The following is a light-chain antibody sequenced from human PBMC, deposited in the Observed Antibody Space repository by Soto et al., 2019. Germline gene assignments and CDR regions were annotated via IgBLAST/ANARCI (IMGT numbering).Light chain of an antibody. CDR2: DAS. CDR3: QQRSHWPPLST. J-gene: IGKJ3*01. CDR1: QSVSSY. V-gene: IGKV3-11*01. Sequence: EIVLTQSPATLSLSPGERATLSCRASQSVSSYLAWYQQKPGQAPRLLIYDASNRATGIPARFSGSGSGTDFPLTIISLEPEDFAVYYCQQRSHWPPLSTFGPGTKVDIK.